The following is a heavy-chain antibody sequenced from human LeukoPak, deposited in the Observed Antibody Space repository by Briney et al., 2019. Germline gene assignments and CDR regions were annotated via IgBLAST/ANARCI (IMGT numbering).Heavy chain of an antibody. CDR2: ISGSGGST. J-gene: IGHJ4*02. CDR3: SRCSRTSCRVFDY. V-gene: IGHV3-23*01. Sequence: GGSLRLSCAASGFTFSSYGMSWVRQAPGKGLEWVSAISGSGGSTYYADSVKGRFTISRDNSKNTLYLQMNSLTAEDTAVYYCSRCSRTSCRVFDYWGQGTLVTVSS. D-gene: IGHD2-2*01. CDR1: GFTFSSYG.